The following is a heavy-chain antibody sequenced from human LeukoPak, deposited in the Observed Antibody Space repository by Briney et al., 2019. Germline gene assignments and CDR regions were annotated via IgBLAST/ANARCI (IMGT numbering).Heavy chain of an antibody. J-gene: IGHJ4*02. CDR1: GFTFSSYS. Sequence: TGGSLRLSCAASGFTFSSYSMNWVRQAPGKGLEWVSSISSSSTYTYYADSVRGRFTISRDNAKNSLYLQMSSLRAEDTAVYYCAKVATEAFYFDFWGQGTLVTVSS. CDR2: ISSSSTYT. V-gene: IGHV3-21*01. D-gene: IGHD5-12*01. CDR3: AKVATEAFYFDF.